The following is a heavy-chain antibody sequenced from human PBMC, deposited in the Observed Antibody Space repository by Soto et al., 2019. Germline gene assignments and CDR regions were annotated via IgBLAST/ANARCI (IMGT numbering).Heavy chain of an antibody. CDR3: AKEGELSGSNVICRSYSFDY. J-gene: IGHJ4*02. CDR2: ISYDGSNT. Sequence: QVQLVESGGGVVQPGRSLRLSCVASGFTFSSYGMHWVRQAPGKGLERVAIISYDGSNTYYAASVKGRFTISRDDSNNTRHLQMHGLRAEDTSVYYWAKEGELSGSNVICRSYSFDYWGQGTLVTVSS. D-gene: IGHD1-26*01. V-gene: IGHV3-30*18. CDR1: GFTFSSYG.